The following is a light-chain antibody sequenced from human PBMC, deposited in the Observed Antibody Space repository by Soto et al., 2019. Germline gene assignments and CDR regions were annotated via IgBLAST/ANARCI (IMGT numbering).Light chain of an antibody. CDR1: SGDIGDYNY. CDR3: SSYTSSSTEV. J-gene: IGLJ1*01. CDR2: DVS. V-gene: IGLV2-14*01. Sequence: QSALTQPASVSGSPGQSITISCVGTSGDIGDYNYVSWYQQHPGKVPKVIIYDVSNRPSGVSYRFSCSKSGNTASLTISGLQAEDEADYYCSSYTSSSTEVFGTGTKVTVL.